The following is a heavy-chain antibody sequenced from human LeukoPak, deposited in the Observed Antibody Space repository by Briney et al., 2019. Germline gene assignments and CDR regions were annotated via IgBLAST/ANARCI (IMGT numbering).Heavy chain of an antibody. D-gene: IGHD1-26*01. CDR3: ARQMTPHGNFDY. CDR2: IGTAGDT. CDR1: GFTLSNFA. V-gene: IGHV3-13*01. Sequence: PGGSLRLSCAASGFTLSNFAMHWVRQAPGKGLEWVSAIGTAGDTFYPGSVKGRFTISRENAKNSLYLQMNSLRADDTAVYYCARQMTPHGNFDYWGQGTLVAVSS. J-gene: IGHJ4*02.